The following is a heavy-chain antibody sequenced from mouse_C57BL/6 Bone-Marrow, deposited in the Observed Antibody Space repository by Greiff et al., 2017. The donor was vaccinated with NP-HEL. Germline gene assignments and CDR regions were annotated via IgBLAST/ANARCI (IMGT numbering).Heavy chain of an antibody. CDR2: ISSGSSTI. CDR3: ARETTVVANDY. V-gene: IGHV5-17*01. D-gene: IGHD1-1*01. Sequence: EVHLVESGGGLVKPGGSLKLSCAASGFTFSDYGMHWVRQAPEKGLKWVAYISSGSSTIYYADTVKGRFTISRDNAKNTLFLQMTGLRSEDTAMYYCARETTVVANDYWGQGTTLTVSS. J-gene: IGHJ2*01. CDR1: GFTFSDYG.